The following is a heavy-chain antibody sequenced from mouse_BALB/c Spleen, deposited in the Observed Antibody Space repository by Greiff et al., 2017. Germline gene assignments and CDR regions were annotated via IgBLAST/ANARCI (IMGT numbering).Heavy chain of an antibody. CDR3: ARVGY. D-gene: IGHD1-1*01. CDR2: ISSGSSTI. CDR1: GFTFSSFG. Sequence: EVKLVESGGGLVQPGGSRKLSCAASGFTFSSFGMHWVRQAPEKGLEWVAYISSGSSTIYYADTVKGRFTIYRDNPKNTLFLQMTSIRSEDTAMYYCARVGYWGQGTSVTVSS. J-gene: IGHJ4*01. V-gene: IGHV5-17*02.